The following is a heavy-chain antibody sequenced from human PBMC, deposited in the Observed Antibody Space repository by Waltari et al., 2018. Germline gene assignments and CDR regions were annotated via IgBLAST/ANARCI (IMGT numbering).Heavy chain of an antibody. Sequence: QVQLQESGPGLVKPSETLSLTCTVSVGSLNTYYWNWIRQPPGKGLGWIGFIYSSGTTNNTPSLKSRVTISVDTSKNQFSLKLSSVTAADTAVYYCAKRVALNGMDFWGQGTTVAVSS. J-gene: IGHJ6*02. CDR3: AKRVALNGMDF. CDR1: VGSLNTYY. V-gene: IGHV4-4*08. D-gene: IGHD2-15*01. CDR2: IYSSGTT.